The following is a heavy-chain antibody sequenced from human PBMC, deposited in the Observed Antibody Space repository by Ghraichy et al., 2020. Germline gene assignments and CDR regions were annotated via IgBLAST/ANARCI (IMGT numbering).Heavy chain of an antibody. CDR1: GFTVSSNY. V-gene: IGHV3-66*01. Sequence: GGSLRLSCAASGFTVSSNYMSWVRQAPGKGLEWVSVIYDGGRTYYADSVKGRFTISRDNSKNTLYLQMNSLRAEDTAVYYCARDRGSDYFDYWGQGTLVTVSS. CDR2: IYDGGRT. CDR3: ARDRGSDYFDY. J-gene: IGHJ4*02. D-gene: IGHD2-15*01.